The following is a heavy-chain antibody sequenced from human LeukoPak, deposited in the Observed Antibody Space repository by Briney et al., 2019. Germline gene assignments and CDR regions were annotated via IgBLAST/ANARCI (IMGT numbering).Heavy chain of an antibody. J-gene: IGHJ4*02. CDR3: AKSRPRITGTTLAVD. CDR1: GFTFSSYA. D-gene: IGHD1-20*01. Sequence: GGSLRLSCAASGFTFSSYAMSWVRQAPGKGLEWVSAISGSGGSTYHADSVKGRFTISRDNSKNTLYLQMNSLRAEDTAVYYCAKSRPRITGTTLAVDWGQGTLVTVSS. CDR2: ISGSGGST. V-gene: IGHV3-23*01.